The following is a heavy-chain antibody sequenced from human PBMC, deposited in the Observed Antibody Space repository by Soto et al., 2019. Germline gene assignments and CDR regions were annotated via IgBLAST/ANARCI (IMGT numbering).Heavy chain of an antibody. Sequence: SETLSLTCTFSGGSISSSTYYWGWMRQPPGKGLEWIASFYISGNTYYNPSLKSRVTISVDTSKNQFSLKLSSVTAADTAVYYCARRDGSCFDYWGQGTLVTVSS. CDR3: ARRDGSCFDY. V-gene: IGHV4-39*07. J-gene: IGHJ4*02. CDR2: FYISGNT. CDR1: GGSISSSTYY.